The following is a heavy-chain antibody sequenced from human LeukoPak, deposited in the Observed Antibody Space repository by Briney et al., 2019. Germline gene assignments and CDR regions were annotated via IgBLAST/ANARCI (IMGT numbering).Heavy chain of an antibody. D-gene: IGHD6-13*01. CDR3: ARGVYIAAAQYGY. J-gene: IGHJ4*02. CDR1: GGSISSYY. Sequence: SETLSLTCTVSGGSISSYYWSGIRQPPGKGLEWIGYIYYSGTTNYNPSLKSRVTISVDTSKNQFSLKLSSVTAADTAVYYCARGVYIAAAQYGYWGQGTLVTVSS. V-gene: IGHV4-59*01. CDR2: IYYSGTT.